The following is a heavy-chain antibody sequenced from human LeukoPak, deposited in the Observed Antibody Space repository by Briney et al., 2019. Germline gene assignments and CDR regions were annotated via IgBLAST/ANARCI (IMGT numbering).Heavy chain of an antibody. CDR3: AKSSDGLRYFDWLPIDY. D-gene: IGHD3-9*01. V-gene: IGHV3-30*02. J-gene: IGHJ4*02. Sequence: GGFLRLSCAAPGFTFSSYGMHWVRQAPGKGLEWVAFIRYDGSNKYYADSVKGRFTISRDNSKNTLYLQMNSLRAEDTAVYYCAKSSDGLRYFDWLPIDYWGQGTLATVSS. CDR2: IRYDGSNK. CDR1: GFTFSSYG.